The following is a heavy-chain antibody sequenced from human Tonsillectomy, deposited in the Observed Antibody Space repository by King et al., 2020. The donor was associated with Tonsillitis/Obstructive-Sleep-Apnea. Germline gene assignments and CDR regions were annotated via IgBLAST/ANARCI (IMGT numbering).Heavy chain of an antibody. CDR3: AKDNDYESSGYYYDYYYYCMDV. CDR2: ISGSGGDT. V-gene: IGHV3-23*04. D-gene: IGHD3-22*01. CDR1: GVTFSSYA. Sequence: VQLVESGGGLVQPGGSLRLSCSASGVTFSSYAMNWVRQAPGKGLEWVSTISGSGGDTYYADSVKGRFTISRDNSKNTLYLQMNSLRAEDTAVYFCAKDNDYESSGYYYDYYYYCMDVWGKGTTVTVS. J-gene: IGHJ6*03.